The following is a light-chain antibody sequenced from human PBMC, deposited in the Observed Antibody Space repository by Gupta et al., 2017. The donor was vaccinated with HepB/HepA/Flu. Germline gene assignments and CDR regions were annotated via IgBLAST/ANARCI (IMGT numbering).Light chain of an antibody. CDR3: QVRNNWLT. V-gene: IGKV3-11*01. CDR2: DAS. J-gene: IGKJ4*01. CDR1: QSVNIW. Sequence: EIVLTQFPATLSLSPGERATLSCRASQSVNIWLAWYQQKPGQAPRLLIRDASHSATGIPARFSGSVSGTDFTLTISSLEPEDFAVYYCQVRNNWLTFGGGTKVETK.